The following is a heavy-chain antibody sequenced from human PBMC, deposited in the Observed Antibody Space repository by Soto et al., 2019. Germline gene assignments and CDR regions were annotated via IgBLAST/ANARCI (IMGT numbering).Heavy chain of an antibody. V-gene: IGHV3-23*01. Sequence: EVQLLESGGGLVQPGESLRLSCACSGFIFGNYMMTWVRQAPGKGLEWVSTIRDGGESTYYADSVKGRFTISRDNSKNTLYLQMDSLGVEDTAVYYCAPHVHCSGGSCHYDAFDIRGQGTMVTVSS. CDR1: GFIFGNYM. CDR3: APHVHCSGGSCHYDAFDI. D-gene: IGHD2-15*01. CDR2: IRDGGEST. J-gene: IGHJ3*02.